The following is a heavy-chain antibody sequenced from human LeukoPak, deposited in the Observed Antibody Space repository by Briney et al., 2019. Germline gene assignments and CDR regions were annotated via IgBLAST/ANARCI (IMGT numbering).Heavy chain of an antibody. V-gene: IGHV1-69*05. D-gene: IGHD1-14*01. Sequence: ASVKVSCKASGGTFSRYAISWVRQAPGQGLEWMGGIIPIFGTANYAQKFQGRVTITTDESTSTAYMELSSLRSEDTAVYYCARGPGGYYYYMDVWGKGTTVTVSS. CDR1: GGTFSRYA. CDR2: IIPIFGTA. J-gene: IGHJ6*03. CDR3: ARGPGGYYYYMDV.